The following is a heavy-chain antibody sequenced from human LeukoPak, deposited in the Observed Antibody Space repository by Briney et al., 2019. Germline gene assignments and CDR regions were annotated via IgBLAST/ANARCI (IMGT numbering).Heavy chain of an antibody. J-gene: IGHJ4*02. CDR2: ISYSGTTK. V-gene: IGHV3-11*04. Sequence: SGGSLRLSCAASGFTFSDYYMSWIRQAPGKGLEWVSYISYSGTTKYYADSVKGRFTISRDNAKNSLYLQMNSLRAEDTAVYYCARALRQYCSGGSCYGDYWGQGTLVTVSS. CDR1: GFTFSDYY. CDR3: ARALRQYCSGGSCYGDY. D-gene: IGHD2-15*01.